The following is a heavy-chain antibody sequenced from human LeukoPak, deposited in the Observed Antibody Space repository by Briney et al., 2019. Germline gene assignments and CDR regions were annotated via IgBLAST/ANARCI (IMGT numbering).Heavy chain of an antibody. CDR1: GFTFDDYA. D-gene: IGHD6-25*01. Sequence: GGSLRLSCAASGFTFDDYAMSWVRQAPGKGLEWLSGINWSGGSRGYADSVKGRFTISRDNAKNSLYLQMNSLRVEDTARYYCARDFIPAATFHSWGQGTRVTVSS. J-gene: IGHJ4*02. V-gene: IGHV3-20*04. CDR2: INWSGGSR. CDR3: ARDFIPAATFHS.